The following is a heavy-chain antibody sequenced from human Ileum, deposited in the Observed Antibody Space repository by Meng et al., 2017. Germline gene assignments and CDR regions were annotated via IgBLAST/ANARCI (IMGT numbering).Heavy chain of an antibody. CDR2: IKQDGSEK. J-gene: IGHJ1*01. Sequence: GESLKISCGASGFTFSSYWMNWVRQAPGKGLEWVANIKQDGSEKHYVDSMEGRFTITRDNAKSSLYLQMNSLRAEDTAVYYCARDQGSYGNFQHWGQGTLVTVSS. CDR3: ARDQGSYGNFQH. V-gene: IGHV3-7*01. D-gene: IGHD3-10*01. CDR1: GFTFSSYW.